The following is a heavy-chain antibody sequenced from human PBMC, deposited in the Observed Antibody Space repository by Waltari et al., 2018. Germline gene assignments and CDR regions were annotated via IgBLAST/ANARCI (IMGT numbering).Heavy chain of an antibody. D-gene: IGHD2-2*01. CDR1: GYTLTSYY. Sequence: QVQLVQSGAEVKKPGASVKVSCKASGYTLTSYYMHWVRQAPGQGLEWMGRINPNRGDTSHARKFQDRVTMTRDTSVNTAYMVVGRLTSDDTAVYFCARESAFSTSWYPGFDLWGQGTLVTVAS. CDR3: ARESAFSTSWYPGFDL. CDR2: INPNRGDT. J-gene: IGHJ5*02. V-gene: IGHV1-2*06.